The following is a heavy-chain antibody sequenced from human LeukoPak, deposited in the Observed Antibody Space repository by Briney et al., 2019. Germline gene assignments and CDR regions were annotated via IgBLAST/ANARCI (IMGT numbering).Heavy chain of an antibody. CDR1: GFTFGSYW. V-gene: IGHV3-74*01. D-gene: IGHD3-10*01. Sequence: PGGSLRLSCAASGFTFGSYWMHWVRQAPGKGLVWVSRINSDGSSTSYADSVKDRFTISRDNAKNTLYLQMNSLRAEDTAVYYCATKRGSGSYLIDYWGQGTLVTVSS. J-gene: IGHJ4*02. CDR2: INSDGSST. CDR3: ATKRGSGSYLIDY.